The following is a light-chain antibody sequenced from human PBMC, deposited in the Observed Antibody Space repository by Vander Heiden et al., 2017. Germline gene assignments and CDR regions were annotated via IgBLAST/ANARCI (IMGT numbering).Light chain of an antibody. Sequence: DIEMTQSPDSLAVSLGERATINCKSSQSVLYSSNNKNYLDWYQQKPGQPPKLLIYWASTRESGVPDRFSGSGSGTDFTLTISSLQAEDVAVYYCQQYYSTPYTFGQGTKLEIK. J-gene: IGKJ2*01. V-gene: IGKV4-1*01. CDR2: WAS. CDR3: QQYYSTPYT. CDR1: QSVLYSSNNKNY.